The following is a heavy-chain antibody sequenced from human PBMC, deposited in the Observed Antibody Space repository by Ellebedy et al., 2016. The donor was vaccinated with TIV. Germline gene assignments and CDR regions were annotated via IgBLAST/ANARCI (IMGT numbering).Heavy chain of an antibody. D-gene: IGHD2-21*02. CDR3: ARSLRYCGGDCSYQFDY. Sequence: SGPTLVKPTETLTLTCTVSGFPLSNVIMGVSWFRQPPGKALEWLANIFSKDEKSYSTSLKNRLTISKDTAKSQVVLTMTNLDPVDTATYYCARSLRYCGGDCSYQFDYWGQGTLVPVSS. CDR1: GFPLSNVIMG. J-gene: IGHJ4*02. V-gene: IGHV2-26*01. CDR2: IFSKDEK.